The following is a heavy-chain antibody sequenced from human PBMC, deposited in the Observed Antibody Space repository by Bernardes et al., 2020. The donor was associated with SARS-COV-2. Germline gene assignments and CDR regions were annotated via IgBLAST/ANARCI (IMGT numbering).Heavy chain of an antibody. CDR3: AHRASFYDDDDFSYSGFDY. CDR1: GFSLSSDGVG. CDR2: IYWDDDQ. J-gene: IGHJ4*02. V-gene: IGHV2-5*02. D-gene: IGHD3-3*01. Sequence: SGPTLVKPTQTLTLTCTFSGFSLSSDGVGVAWIRQPPGKALEWLALIYWDDDQRYSPSLRSRLTITKDTSKSQVVLTMTNMDPVDTATNYCAHRASFYDDDDFSYSGFDYWGQGTLVTVST.